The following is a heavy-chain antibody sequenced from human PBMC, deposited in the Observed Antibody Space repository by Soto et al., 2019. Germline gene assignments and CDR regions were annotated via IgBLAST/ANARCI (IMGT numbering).Heavy chain of an antibody. CDR3: ARQGKGITIFGVAYYGMDV. CDR2: IYFSGST. CDR1: GGSISSSSYY. D-gene: IGHD3-3*01. Sequence: PSETLSLTCTVSGGSISSSSYYWGWIRQPPGKGLERVGSIYFSGSTYYNPSLKSRVTISVDTSKNQFSLKLSSVTAADTAVYYCARQGKGITIFGVAYYGMDVWGQGTTVTVSS. J-gene: IGHJ6*02. V-gene: IGHV4-39*01.